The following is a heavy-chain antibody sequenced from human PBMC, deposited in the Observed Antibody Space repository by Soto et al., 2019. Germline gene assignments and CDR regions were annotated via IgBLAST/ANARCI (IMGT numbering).Heavy chain of an antibody. J-gene: IGHJ4*02. V-gene: IGHV4-30-4*01. D-gene: IGHD1-1*01. Sequence: QVQLQESGPGLVKPSQTLSLTCTVSGGSISSGNYYWSWIRQPPGKGLEWIGFISYSGSTYYSTSPKSRVTISVDTSTSQFSLNLSFVTAADTAVYYCATMGTPATGLYFFDYWGQGSLVTVSS. CDR1: GGSISSGNYY. CDR3: ATMGTPATGLYFFDY. CDR2: ISYSGST.